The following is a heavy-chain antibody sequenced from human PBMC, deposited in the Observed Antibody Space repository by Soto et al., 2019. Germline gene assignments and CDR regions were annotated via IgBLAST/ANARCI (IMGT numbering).Heavy chain of an antibody. V-gene: IGHV3-30-3*01. CDR2: ITSDGNIR. D-gene: IGHD2-8*01. J-gene: IGHJ4*02. CDR1: GFTFSSYT. CDR3: ARALIPYCSRNSCRYFDY. Sequence: QVQLVESGGGVVQPGGSLRLSCAASGFTFSSYTMHWVRQAPGKGLEWVAVITSDGNIRLYADSVKGRFSISRDTSKDTLYLQISSLRPEDTAVYYCARALIPYCSRNSCRYFDYRGQGTLVTVSS.